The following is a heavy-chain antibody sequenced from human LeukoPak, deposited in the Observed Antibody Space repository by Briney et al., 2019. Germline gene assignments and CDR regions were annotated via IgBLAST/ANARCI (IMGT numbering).Heavy chain of an antibody. CDR3: TRDARYYGSGSQNYYYYYMDV. V-gene: IGHV3-49*04. CDR2: IRSKAYGGTT. D-gene: IGHD3-10*01. Sequence: GGSLRLSCTASGFTFGDYAMSWVRQAPGKGLEWVGFIRSKAYGGTTEYAASVKGRFTISRDDSKSIAYLQMNSLKTEDTAVYYCTRDARYYGSGSQNYYYYYMDVWGKGTTVTISS. J-gene: IGHJ6*03. CDR1: GFTFGDYA.